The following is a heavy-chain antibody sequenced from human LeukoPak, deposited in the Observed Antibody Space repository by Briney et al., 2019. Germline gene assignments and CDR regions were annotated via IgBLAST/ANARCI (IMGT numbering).Heavy chain of an antibody. CDR2: LSGSDSST. D-gene: IGHD1-7*01. Sequence: GGSLRLSCAASGFTFRSYAMSWVRQAPGKGLEWVSTLSGSDSSTYYADSVKGRFIISRDNSKNTLYLQMNSLRAEDTAVFYCARNLQTTQRYFDLWGRGTLVIVSS. V-gene: IGHV3-23*01. CDR3: ARNLQTTQRYFDL. J-gene: IGHJ2*01. CDR1: GFTFRSYA.